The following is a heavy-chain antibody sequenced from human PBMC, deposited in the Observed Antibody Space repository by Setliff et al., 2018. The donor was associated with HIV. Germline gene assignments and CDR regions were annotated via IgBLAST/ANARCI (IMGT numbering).Heavy chain of an antibody. D-gene: IGHD6-19*01. CDR2: ISSSGSTT. CDR3: ARDSEPGTRVAGTTGLDY. V-gene: IGHV3-11*04. CDR1: GFTFRDHY. J-gene: IGHJ4*02. Sequence: GGSLRLSCAASGFTFRDHYMTWIRQAPGKGLEWISYISSSGSTTYYADSVKGRFTISRDNTKNSLYLQMNSLRPEDTALYYCARDSEPGTRVAGTTGLDYWGQGSLVTVSS.